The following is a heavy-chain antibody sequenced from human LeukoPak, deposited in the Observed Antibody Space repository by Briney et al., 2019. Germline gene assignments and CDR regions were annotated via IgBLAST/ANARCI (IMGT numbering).Heavy chain of an antibody. CDR1: GGSMSSYY. CDR2: IYYNGST. CDR3: ARGARAGYNLEPFDY. D-gene: IGHD5-24*01. V-gene: IGHV4-59*08. Sequence: SETLSLTCTVSGGSMSSYYWSWIRQPPGKGLEWIGYIYYNGSTKYDPSLKSRVTISVDTSKNQFSLKLSSVTAADTAVYYCARGARAGYNLEPFDYWGQGTLVTVSS. J-gene: IGHJ4*02.